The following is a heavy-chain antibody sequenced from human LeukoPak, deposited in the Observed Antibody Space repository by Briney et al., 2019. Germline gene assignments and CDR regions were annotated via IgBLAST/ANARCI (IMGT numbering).Heavy chain of an antibody. D-gene: IGHD2-2*01. CDR1: GGSFSGYC. CDR3: ARWAETGYCSSTSCYARGSGSPYYYYGMDV. J-gene: IGHJ6*02. Sequence: SETLSLTCAVYGGSFSGYCWSWIRQPPGKGLEWIGEINHSGSTNYNPSLTSRVTISVDTSKNQFSLKLSSVTAADTAVYYCARWAETGYCSSTSCYARGSGSPYYYYGMDVWGQGTTVTVSS. V-gene: IGHV4-34*01. CDR2: INHSGST.